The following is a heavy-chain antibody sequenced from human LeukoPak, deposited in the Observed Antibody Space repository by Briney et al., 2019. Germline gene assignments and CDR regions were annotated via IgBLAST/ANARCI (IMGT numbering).Heavy chain of an antibody. V-gene: IGHV1-46*01. CDR3: AKDRCSGGIGCYYYYMDV. CDR1: GYTFTSYY. Sequence: GASVKVSCKASGYTFTSYYMHWVRQAPGQGLEWMGIINPSGGSTSYAQKFQGRVTMTRDMSTSTVYMELSSLRSEDTAVYYCAKDRCSGGIGCYYYYMDVWGKGTTVTISS. CDR2: INPSGGST. D-gene: IGHD2-15*01. J-gene: IGHJ6*03.